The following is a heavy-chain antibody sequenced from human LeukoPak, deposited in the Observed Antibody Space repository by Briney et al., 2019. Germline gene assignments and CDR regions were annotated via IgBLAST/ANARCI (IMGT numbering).Heavy chain of an antibody. CDR1: GGSFSGYH. V-gene: IGHV4-34*01. J-gene: IGHJ4*02. Sequence: PSETLSLTCTVYGGSFSGYHWNWIRQPPGKGLEWIGEINHSGTTNYNPSLKSRVTISVDTSKNHFSLKLNSVTAADTAVYYCARERGGFYDILTGYYSRPAYYFDYWGQGTLVTVSS. CDR2: INHSGTT. CDR3: ARERGGFYDILTGYYSRPAYYFDY. D-gene: IGHD3-9*01.